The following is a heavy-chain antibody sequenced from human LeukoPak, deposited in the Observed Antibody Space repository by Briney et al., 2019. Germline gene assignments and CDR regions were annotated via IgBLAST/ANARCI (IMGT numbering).Heavy chain of an antibody. Sequence: GESLKISCKASGYSFADYWIAWVRQKPGEGPEWLGIIYPGDSDTRYSPSFQGQVTISADKSISTAYLQWSSLKASDTAMYYCARHYSSSWYAPFDYWGQGTLVTVSS. V-gene: IGHV5-51*01. CDR1: GYSFADYW. J-gene: IGHJ4*02. CDR2: IYPGDSDT. D-gene: IGHD6-13*01. CDR3: ARHYSSSWYAPFDY.